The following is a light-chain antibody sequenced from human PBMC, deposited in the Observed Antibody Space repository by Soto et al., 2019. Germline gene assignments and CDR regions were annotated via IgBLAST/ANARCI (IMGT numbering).Light chain of an antibody. Sequence: QSALTQPRSVSGSPGQSVTISRTGTSSDVGGYNYVSWYQQHPGKAPKLMIYDVSKRPSGVPDRFSGSKSGNTASLTISGLQAEDEADYYCCSYAGSYIFVVFGGGTKLTVL. V-gene: IGLV2-11*01. CDR3: CSYAGSYIFVV. CDR2: DVS. CDR1: SSDVGGYNY. J-gene: IGLJ2*01.